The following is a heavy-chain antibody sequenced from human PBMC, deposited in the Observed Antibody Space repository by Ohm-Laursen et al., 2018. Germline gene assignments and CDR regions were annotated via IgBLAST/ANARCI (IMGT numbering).Heavy chain of an antibody. CDR2: ISFSGSHI. J-gene: IGHJ6*02. V-gene: IGHV3-21*01. D-gene: IGHD3-22*01. CDR1: GLTLKSYS. Sequence: SLRLSCAASGLTLKSYSMNWVRQAPGKGLEWVSSISFSGSHIYYADSVKGRFTISRDNAKNSLYLQMNSLRAEDTAVYYCARDHSSGYYYRNYYYGMDVWGQGTTVTVSS. CDR3: ARDHSSGYYYRNYYYGMDV.